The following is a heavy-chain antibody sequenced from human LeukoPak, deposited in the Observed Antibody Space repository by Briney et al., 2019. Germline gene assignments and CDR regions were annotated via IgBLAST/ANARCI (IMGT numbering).Heavy chain of an antibody. CDR2: IYYTGST. D-gene: IGHD6-19*01. Sequence: PSETLSLTCTVSGASISGSGYYLGWIRQPPGKGLEWIGNIYYTGSTYYNASLQSRVTISIDMSKNQFSLKLSSVTAADTAVYYCARAGSGWPYYYYYYMDVWGKGTTVTISS. V-gene: IGHV4-39*07. J-gene: IGHJ6*03. CDR1: GASISGSGYY. CDR3: ARAGSGWPYYYYYYMDV.